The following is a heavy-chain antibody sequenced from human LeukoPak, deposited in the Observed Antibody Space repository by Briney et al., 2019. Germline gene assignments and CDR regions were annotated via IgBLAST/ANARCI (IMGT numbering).Heavy chain of an antibody. CDR3: AKDRGKASPGRYYSDY. V-gene: IGHV3-23*01. CDR2: ISGSGGST. Sequence: GGSLRLSCAASGFTFSTYAMTWVRQAPGKGLEWVSAISGSGGSTYYADSVKGRFTISRDSSKNTLYLQLNSLRAEDTAVYYCAKDRGKASPGRYYSDYWGQGTLVTVSS. CDR1: GFTFSTYA. J-gene: IGHJ4*02. D-gene: IGHD3-16*01.